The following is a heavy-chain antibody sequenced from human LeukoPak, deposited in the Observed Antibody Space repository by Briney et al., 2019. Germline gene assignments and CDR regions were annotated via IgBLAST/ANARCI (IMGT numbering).Heavy chain of an antibody. V-gene: IGHV1-69*13. CDR2: IIPIFGTA. CDR1: GGTFSSYA. J-gene: IGHJ4*02. D-gene: IGHD3-22*01. CDR3: AREAGDSSKIDY. Sequence: SVTVSCTASGGTFSSYAISWVRQAPGQGLEWMGGIIPIFGTANYAQKFQGRVTITADESTSTAYMELSSLRSEDTAVYYCAREAGDSSKIDYWGQGTLVTVSS.